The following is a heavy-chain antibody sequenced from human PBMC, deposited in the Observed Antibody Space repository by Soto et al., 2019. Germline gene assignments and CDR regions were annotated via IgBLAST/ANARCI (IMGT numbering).Heavy chain of an antibody. V-gene: IGHV4-59*08. CDR2: FYYSGST. J-gene: IGHJ4*02. CDR1: GGYISTYY. CDR3: ARGGWRHIDY. Sequence: SETLSLTCTVSGGYISTYYWSWIRQPPGKGLEWIGYFYYSGSTNYNPSLKSRVTISVDTSKNQFSLKLSSVTAADTAVYYCARGGWRHIDYWGQGTLVTVSS. D-gene: IGHD3-3*01.